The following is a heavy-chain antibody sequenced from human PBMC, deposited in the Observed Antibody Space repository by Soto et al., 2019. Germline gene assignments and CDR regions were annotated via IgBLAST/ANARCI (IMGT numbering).Heavy chain of an antibody. J-gene: IGHJ4*02. CDR3: TPLALKYSSGWYEFSD. V-gene: IGHV3-15*07. D-gene: IGHD6-19*01. CDR1: GFTFSNVW. CDR2: IKSKTDGGTT. Sequence: EVQLVESGGGLVKPGGSLRLSCAASGFTFSNVWMNWVRQAPGKGLEWVGRIKSKTDGGTTDYAAPVKGRFTISRDDSKTTLYLQMNSLKPADTAVYYCTPLALKYSSGWYEFSDWGQGTLVTVSS.